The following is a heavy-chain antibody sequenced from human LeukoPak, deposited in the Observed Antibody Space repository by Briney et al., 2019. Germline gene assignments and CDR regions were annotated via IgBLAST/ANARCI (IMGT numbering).Heavy chain of an antibody. V-gene: IGHV1-69*06. Sequence: MGGXXXXXXTANYAQKFQGRVTITADKSTSTAYMELSSLRSEDTAVYYCARDGGYCSGGSCYSYAFDIWGQGTMVTVSS. CDR2: XXXXXXTA. CDR3: ARDGGYCSGGSCYSYAFDI. J-gene: IGHJ3*02. D-gene: IGHD2-15*01.